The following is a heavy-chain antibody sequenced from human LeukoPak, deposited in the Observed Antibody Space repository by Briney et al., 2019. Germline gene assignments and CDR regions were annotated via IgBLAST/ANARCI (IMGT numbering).Heavy chain of an antibody. J-gene: IGHJ4*02. CDR2: IYTSGST. D-gene: IGHD1-26*01. CDR1: GGSISSDSYY. Sequence: PSETLSLTCTVSGGSISSDSYYWSWIRQPAGKGLEWIGRIYTSGSTNYNPSLKSRVTISVDTSKNRFSLKLSSVTAADTAVYYCARIREYSGGDYWGQGTLVTVSS. CDR3: ARIREYSGGDY. V-gene: IGHV4-61*02.